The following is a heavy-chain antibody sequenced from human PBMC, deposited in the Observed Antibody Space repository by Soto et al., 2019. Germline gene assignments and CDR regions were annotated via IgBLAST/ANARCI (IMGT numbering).Heavy chain of an antibody. CDR1: GGSISSYY. V-gene: IGHV4-59*12. J-gene: IGHJ6*03. Sequence: SETLSLTCTVSGGSISSYYWSWIRQPPGKGLEWIGYIYYSGSTNYNPSLKSRVTISVDTSKNQFSLKLSSVTAADTAGYYCARRGDCSGGSCYARPYYYYYMDVWGKGTTVTVSS. D-gene: IGHD2-15*01. CDR2: IYYSGST. CDR3: ARRGDCSGGSCYARPYYYYYMDV.